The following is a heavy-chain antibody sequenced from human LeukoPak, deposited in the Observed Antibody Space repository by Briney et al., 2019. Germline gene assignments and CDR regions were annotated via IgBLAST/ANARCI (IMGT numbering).Heavy chain of an antibody. J-gene: IGHJ4*02. D-gene: IGHD5-24*01. V-gene: IGHV4-31*03. CDR2: IYYSGST. Sequence: PSETLSLTCTVSGGSISSGGYYWSWIRQHPGKGLEWIGYIYYSGSTYYNPSLKSRVTISVDTSKNQFSLKLSSVTAADTAVYYCARGARAGYNLEPFDNWGQGTLVTVSS. CDR1: GGSISSGGYY. CDR3: ARGARAGYNLEPFDN.